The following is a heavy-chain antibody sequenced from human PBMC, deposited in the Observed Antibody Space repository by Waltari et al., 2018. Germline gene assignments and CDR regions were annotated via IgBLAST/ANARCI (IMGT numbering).Heavy chain of an antibody. CDR1: GYTFTSYA. J-gene: IGHJ5*02. Sequence: QVQLVQSGSELKKPGASVKVSCKASGYTFTSYAMNWVRQAPGQGLEWMGWVNTKPGNPTYAQGFTGRFVFSLDTSVSTAYLQISSLKAEDTAVYYCARDRRNIVVVVAATRWFDPWGQGTLVTVSS. CDR2: VNTKPGNP. V-gene: IGHV7-4-1*02. D-gene: IGHD2-15*01. CDR3: ARDRRNIVVVVAATRWFDP.